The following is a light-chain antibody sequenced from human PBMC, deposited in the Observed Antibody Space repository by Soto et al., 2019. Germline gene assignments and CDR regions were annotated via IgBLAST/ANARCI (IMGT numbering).Light chain of an antibody. CDR1: QSVSSN. V-gene: IGKV3-15*01. Sequence: EIVMTQSPATLSVSPGERATLSCRASQSVSSNLAWYQQKPGQAPRLLIYGASTRATGIPARFSGSGSGTEFTLTISSLQYEDFAVYYCQQYNNWLDVTFGQGTKVEIK. CDR3: QQYNNWLDVT. J-gene: IGKJ1*01. CDR2: GAS.